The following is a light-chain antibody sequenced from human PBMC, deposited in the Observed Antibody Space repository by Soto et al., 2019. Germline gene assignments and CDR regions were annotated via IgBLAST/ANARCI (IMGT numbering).Light chain of an antibody. CDR2: AAS. Sequence: DIQMTQSPSSVSASVGDRVTITCRASQDVSSGLAWYQQKPGKAPNLLIYAASSLQSGVPSRFSGSGSGTDFTLSISSLQPEDFATYYCLQANSFPHTFGQGTKLEIK. CDR3: LQANSFPHT. V-gene: IGKV1-12*01. CDR1: QDVSSG. J-gene: IGKJ2*01.